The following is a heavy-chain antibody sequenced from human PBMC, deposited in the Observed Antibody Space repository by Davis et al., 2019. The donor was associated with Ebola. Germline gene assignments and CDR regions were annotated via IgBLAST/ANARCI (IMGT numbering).Heavy chain of an antibody. CDR2: IYYSGST. Sequence: MPSETLSLTCTVSGGSISSYYWSWIRQPPGKGLEWIGYIYYSGSTNYNPSLKSRVTISVDTSKNQFSLKLSSVTAADTAVYYCARYRAARPGGVDYWGQGTLVTVSS. D-gene: IGHD6-6*01. J-gene: IGHJ4*02. CDR3: ARYRAARPGGVDY. V-gene: IGHV4-59*08. CDR1: GGSISSYY.